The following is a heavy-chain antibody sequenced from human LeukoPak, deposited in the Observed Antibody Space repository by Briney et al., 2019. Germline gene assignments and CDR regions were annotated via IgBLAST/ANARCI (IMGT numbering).Heavy chain of an antibody. CDR3: ARDTNVQGYTYAQENFDY. Sequence: GGSLRLSCAASGFTVSSNYMSWVRQAPGKGLEWVSVIYSGGSTYYADSVKGRFTISRDNSKNTLYLQMNSLRAEDTAVYYCARDTNVQGYTYAQENFDYWGQGTLVTVSS. CDR2: IYSGGST. J-gene: IGHJ4*02. V-gene: IGHV3-53*01. CDR1: GFTVSSNY. D-gene: IGHD5-18*01.